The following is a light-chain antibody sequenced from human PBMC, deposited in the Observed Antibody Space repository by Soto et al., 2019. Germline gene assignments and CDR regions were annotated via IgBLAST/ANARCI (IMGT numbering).Light chain of an antibody. Sequence: EIVLTQSPGTLSLSPGERATLSCRASQSVSSSYLAWYQQKPGQAPRLLIYGASSRATGIPDRFSGSASGTDFTLTISSLEPEDCAVYYCQQYGSSPRTFGQGTKVEIK. CDR1: QSVSSSY. J-gene: IGKJ1*01. CDR3: QQYGSSPRT. CDR2: GAS. V-gene: IGKV3-20*01.